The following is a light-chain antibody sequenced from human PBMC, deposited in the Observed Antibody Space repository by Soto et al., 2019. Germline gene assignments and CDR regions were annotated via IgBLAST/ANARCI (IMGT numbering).Light chain of an antibody. J-gene: IGLJ3*02. Sequence: QSVLTQPPSVSGAPGQKVTISCTRSSSNIGAAYDVHWYQHLPGTAPKLLIYGNNNRPSGVPDRFSGCKSGTSASLAITGHQAEDEADYYCQSYDSSLSGWVFGGGTKLTVL. CDR1: SSNIGAAYD. CDR2: GNN. CDR3: QSYDSSLSGWV. V-gene: IGLV1-40*01.